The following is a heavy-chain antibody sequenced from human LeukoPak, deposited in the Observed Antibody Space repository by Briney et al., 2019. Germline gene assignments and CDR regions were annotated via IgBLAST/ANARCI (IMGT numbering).Heavy chain of an antibody. CDR1: GYTFTGYY. V-gene: IGHV1-2*02. CDR2: INPNSGGQ. CDR3: WRDLYSRNNLGY. D-gene: IGHD1-14*01. J-gene: IGHJ4*02. Sequence: GASVKVSCKPSGYTFTGYYMHWVRQAPGQGLEWMGWINPNSGGQKYEQKFQDTVNVTRDTSINTAYMELSRLRSDDTAVYYCWRDLYSRNNLGYWGQGTLVTVSS.